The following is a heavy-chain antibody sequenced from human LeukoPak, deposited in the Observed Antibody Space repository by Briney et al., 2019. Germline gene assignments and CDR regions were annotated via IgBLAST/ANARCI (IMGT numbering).Heavy chain of an antibody. CDR1: GDSFSTYA. CDR2: TIPVFRTT. Sequence: ASVKVSCKAPGDSFSTYAITWVRQAPGQGLEWMGGTIPVFRTTNSAQKFQGRVPITTDESTSTAYMELSSLRSEDTAVYYCARPFCSSPYCVPIWGQGTLVTVSS. D-gene: IGHD2-2*01. CDR3: ARPFCSSPYCVPI. J-gene: IGHJ4*02. V-gene: IGHV1-69*05.